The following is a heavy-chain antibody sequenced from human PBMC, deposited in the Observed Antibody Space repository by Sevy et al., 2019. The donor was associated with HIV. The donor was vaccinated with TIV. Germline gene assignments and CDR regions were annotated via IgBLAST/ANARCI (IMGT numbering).Heavy chain of an antibody. D-gene: IGHD3-22*01. CDR1: GFTFSNAW. Sequence: GGSLRLSCAASGFTFSNAWMNWVRQAPGKGPEWVGRIKSKTDGGTTDYAAPVKGRFTISRDDSKNMLYLQMNSLKTEDTAVYYCTTEYYYDSSGYYGFDPWGQGTLVTVSS. CDR2: IKSKTDGGTT. V-gene: IGHV3-15*07. J-gene: IGHJ5*02. CDR3: TTEYYYDSSGYYGFDP.